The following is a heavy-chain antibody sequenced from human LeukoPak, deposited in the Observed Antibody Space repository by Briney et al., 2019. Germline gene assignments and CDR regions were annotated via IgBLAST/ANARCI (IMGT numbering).Heavy chain of an antibody. D-gene: IGHD3-16*01. Sequence: PSETLSLTCTVSGGSISSSSYYWGWIRQPSGKGLEWIGSIYYSGTTYYKSSLKSRVTISVDTSKNQFSLKLSSVTAADTAVYYCARHLRSDAGFREYFDYWGQGTLVTVSS. J-gene: IGHJ4*02. CDR2: IYYSGTT. V-gene: IGHV4-39*01. CDR3: ARHLRSDAGFREYFDY. CDR1: GGSISSSSYY.